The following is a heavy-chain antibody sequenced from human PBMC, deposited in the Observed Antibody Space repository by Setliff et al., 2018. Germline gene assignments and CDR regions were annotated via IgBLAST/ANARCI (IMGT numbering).Heavy chain of an antibody. CDR3: ARMSGFLYIDV. J-gene: IGHJ6*04. D-gene: IGHD3-3*01. Sequence: LSLTCTVSGGSINSGTYFWGWVRQAPGKGLEWIGQIYTSWSTNYNPSLKSRVTISVDTSKNQFSLQLSSVTAADTAVYYCARMSGFLYIDVWGKGTTVTVSS. CDR1: GGSINSGTYF. V-gene: IGHV4-61*09. CDR2: IYTSWST.